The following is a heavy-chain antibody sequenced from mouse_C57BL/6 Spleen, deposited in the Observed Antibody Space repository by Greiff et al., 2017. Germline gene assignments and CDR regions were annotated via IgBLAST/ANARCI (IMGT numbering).Heavy chain of an antibody. Sequence: EVKLVESGGGLVKPGGSLKLSCAASGFTFSSYAMSWVRQTPEKRLEWVGTISDGGSYTYYPDNVKGRFTISRDNAKNNLYLQMSHLKSEDTAMYYCARGSYYSKGEFAYWGQGTLVTVSA. D-gene: IGHD2-5*01. CDR1: GFTFSSYA. V-gene: IGHV5-4*03. CDR2: ISDGGSYT. J-gene: IGHJ3*01. CDR3: ARGSYYSKGEFAY.